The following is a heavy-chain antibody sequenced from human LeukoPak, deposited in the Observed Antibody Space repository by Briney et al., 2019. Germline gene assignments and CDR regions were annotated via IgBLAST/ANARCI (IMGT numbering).Heavy chain of an antibody. CDR2: IIPIFGTA. J-gene: IGHJ3*02. D-gene: IGHD3-22*01. Sequence: SVEVSCKASGGTFSSYAISWVRQAPGQGLEWMGGIIPIFGTANYAQKFQGRVTITADKSTSTAYMELSSLRSEDTAVYYCARGQTYYYDSSGYSVPGAFDIWGQGTMVTVSS. CDR3: ARGQTYYYDSSGYSVPGAFDI. V-gene: IGHV1-69*06. CDR1: GGTFSSYA.